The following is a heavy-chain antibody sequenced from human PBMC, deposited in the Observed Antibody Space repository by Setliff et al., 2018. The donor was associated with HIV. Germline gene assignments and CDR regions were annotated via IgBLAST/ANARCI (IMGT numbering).Heavy chain of an antibody. CDR1: GDIFNNNA. V-gene: IGHV1-3*01. J-gene: IGHJ3*02. CDR2: INGDNGNT. Sequence: ASVKVSCKASGDIFNNNAINWVRQAPGQGLEWMGWINGDNGNTKYSQKFQDRVTITRDTSASTAYLELSSLTYDDTAIYYCARAEFLGPESDFDIWGQGTMVTVSS. D-gene: IGHD3-10*01. CDR3: ARAEFLGPESDFDI.